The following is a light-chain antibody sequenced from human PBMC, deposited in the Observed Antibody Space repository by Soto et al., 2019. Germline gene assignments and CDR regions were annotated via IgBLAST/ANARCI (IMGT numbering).Light chain of an antibody. CDR2: WAS. V-gene: IGKV4-1*01. Sequence: DIVMTQSPDSLAVSLGERATINCKSSQSVLHSSINKNYLAWYQQKPGQPPKLLIYWASTRESGVPDRFSGSGSGTDFTLTITSLQAEDVAVYYCQQYYSTPPTFGQGTKVEIK. CDR3: QQYYSTPPT. J-gene: IGKJ1*01. CDR1: QSVLHSSINKNY.